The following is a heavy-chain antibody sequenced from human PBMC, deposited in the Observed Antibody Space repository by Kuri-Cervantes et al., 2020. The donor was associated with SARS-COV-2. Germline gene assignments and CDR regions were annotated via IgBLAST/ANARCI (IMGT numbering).Heavy chain of an antibody. CDR1: GFTFSSYG. J-gene: IGHJ1*01. D-gene: IGHD2-2*02. Sequence: GESLKISCAASGFTFSSYGMHWVRQAPGKGLEWVAFIRYDGSNKYYADSVKGRFTISRDNSKNTLYLQMNSLRAEDTAVYYCASNGPKGYCSSTSCYIGGFQHWGQGTLVTVSS. CDR2: IRYDGSNK. CDR3: ASNGPKGYCSSTSCYIGGFQH. V-gene: IGHV3-30*02.